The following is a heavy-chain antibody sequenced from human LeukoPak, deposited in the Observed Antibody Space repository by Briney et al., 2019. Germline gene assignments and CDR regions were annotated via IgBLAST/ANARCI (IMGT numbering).Heavy chain of an antibody. CDR3: AKRMGCADFNCYAELDS. V-gene: IGHV3-23*01. Sequence: GMSLRLSWAASKFTFSTYGMHWVRQAPGKGLEWVSVISSNGGRTYYANSVKGRFTVSRDNSKNMLYLRMNTLRAEDTAIYYCAKRMGCADFNCYAELDSWGQGTLVTVSS. CDR1: KFTFSTYG. J-gene: IGHJ4*02. CDR2: ISSNGGRT. D-gene: IGHD3-16*01.